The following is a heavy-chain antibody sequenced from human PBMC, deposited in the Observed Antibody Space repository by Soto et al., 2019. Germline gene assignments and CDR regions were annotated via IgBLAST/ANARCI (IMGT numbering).Heavy chain of an antibody. CDR2: IYSGGST. D-gene: IGHD6-13*01. Sequence: EVQLVESGGGLIQPGGSLRLSCAASGFTVSSNYMSWVRQAPGKGLEWVSVIYSGGSTYYADSVKGRFTISRDNSKNTLYLQMNSMRAEDTAVYYCARDGTESSKEYYYGMDVWGQGTTVTVSS. J-gene: IGHJ6*02. CDR1: GFTVSSNY. CDR3: ARDGTESSKEYYYGMDV. V-gene: IGHV3-53*01.